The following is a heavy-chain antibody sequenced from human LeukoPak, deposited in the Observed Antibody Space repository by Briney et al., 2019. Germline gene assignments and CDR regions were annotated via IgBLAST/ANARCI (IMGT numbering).Heavy chain of an antibody. J-gene: IGHJ6*03. V-gene: IGHV3-7*01. Sequence: GGSLRLSCAASGFTLGSYWMAWVRQAPGKELEWVATTKDDGSQKYYVDSVKGRFTISRDNAKNSLYLQMNSLEAEDTAVYYCAKSSGSYSYYYMDVWGKGTTVTVSS. CDR2: TKDDGSQK. CDR1: GFTLGSYW. D-gene: IGHD1-26*01. CDR3: AKSSGSYSYYYMDV.